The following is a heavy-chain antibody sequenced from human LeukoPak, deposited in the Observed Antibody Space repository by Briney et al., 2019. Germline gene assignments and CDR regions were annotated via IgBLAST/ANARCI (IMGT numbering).Heavy chain of an antibody. CDR2: ITSSSTTV. V-gene: IGHV3-48*01. CDR3: TRGKVVLRGTVFDY. J-gene: IGHJ4*02. CDR1: GFTFTSYS. Sequence: GGSLRLTCVASGFTFTSYSMNWVRQAPGKGLEWVSYITSSSTTVFYADSVKGRFTISRDNAKNSVYLQVNSLNVDDTAIYYCTRGKVVLRGTVFDYWGQGTPVTVSS. D-gene: IGHD2/OR15-2a*01.